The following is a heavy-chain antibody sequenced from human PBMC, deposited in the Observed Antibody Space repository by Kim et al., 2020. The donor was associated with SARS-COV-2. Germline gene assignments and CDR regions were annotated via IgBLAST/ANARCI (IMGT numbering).Heavy chain of an antibody. D-gene: IGHD1-1*01. V-gene: IGHV3-74*01. Sequence: GGSLRLSCAASGFTFSMYWMHWVRQAPGKGLVWVSRILSDGSSTNFADSVKDRFTISRDNVKNTLYLQMNSLRVEDTAVYYCGTGPSANDHLLEFWGRGTQVTVS. CDR1: GFTFSMYW. CDR3: GTGPSANDHLLEF. J-gene: IGHJ4*02. CDR2: ILSDGSST.